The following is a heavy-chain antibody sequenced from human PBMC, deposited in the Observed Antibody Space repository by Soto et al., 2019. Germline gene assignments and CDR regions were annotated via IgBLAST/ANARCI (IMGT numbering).Heavy chain of an antibody. CDR2: IYHSGST. J-gene: IGHJ4*02. D-gene: IGHD4-17*01. CDR3: ARTSSGDYDPLLFDY. V-gene: IGHV4-30-2*01. CDR1: GGSISSGGYS. Sequence: QLQLQESGSGLVKPSQTLSLTCAVSGGSISSGGYSWSWIRQPPGKGLEWIGYIYHSGSTYYNPSLKSRVTISVDRSKNQFSLKLSSVTAADTAVYYCARTSSGDYDPLLFDYWGQGTLVTVSS.